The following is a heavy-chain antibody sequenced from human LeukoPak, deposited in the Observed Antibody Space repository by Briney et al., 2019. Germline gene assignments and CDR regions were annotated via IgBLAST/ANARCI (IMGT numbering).Heavy chain of an antibody. CDR3: ARGRYSSTTYYFDS. Sequence: GGSLRLSCAASGFTFSSSWMNWVRQAPGKGLEWVANIKKDGSETYYVDSVKGRFTISRDNAENSLYLQMNSLRAEDTAIYYCARGRYSSTTYYFDSWGQGTPVTVSS. J-gene: IGHJ4*02. D-gene: IGHD6-13*01. CDR1: GFTFSSSW. V-gene: IGHV3-7*03. CDR2: IKKDGSET.